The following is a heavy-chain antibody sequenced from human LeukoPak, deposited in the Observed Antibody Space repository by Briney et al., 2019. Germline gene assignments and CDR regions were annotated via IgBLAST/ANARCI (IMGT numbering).Heavy chain of an antibody. CDR2: ISAYTGNR. J-gene: IGHJ4*02. CDR3: ARGSRRYGDYDY. D-gene: IGHD4-17*01. Sequence: ASVKVSCKASGYTFSSYGISWVRQAPRQGLECVAWISAYTGNRNYAQKVQGRVTMTTDTSTSTAYMELRSLRSDDTAVYYCARGSRRYGDYDYWGQGTLVTVSS. CDR1: GYTFSSYG. V-gene: IGHV1-18*01.